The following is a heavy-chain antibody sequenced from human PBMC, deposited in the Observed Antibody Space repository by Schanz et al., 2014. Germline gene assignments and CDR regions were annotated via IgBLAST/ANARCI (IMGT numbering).Heavy chain of an antibody. D-gene: IGHD3-9*01. V-gene: IGHV3-30-3*01. Sequence: QVQLVESGGGVVQPGGSLRLSCSASGFTFSSYAMHWVRQAPGKGLEWVAVISYDGSNKYYADSVKGRFTISRDNSKNTLYLQMNSLRAEDTAVYYCAKQIHYDILTVTRNWGQGTLVTVSS. CDR2: ISYDGSNK. CDR3: AKQIHYDILTVTRN. J-gene: IGHJ4*02. CDR1: GFTFSSYA.